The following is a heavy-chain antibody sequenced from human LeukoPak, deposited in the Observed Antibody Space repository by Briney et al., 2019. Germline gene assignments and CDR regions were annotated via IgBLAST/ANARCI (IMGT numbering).Heavy chain of an antibody. CDR1: RGSFSSGNYY. CDR3: ARDAGTISWFDP. D-gene: IGHD1-7*01. J-gene: IGHJ5*02. V-gene: IGHV4-39*07. CDR2: IYYSGST. Sequence: SETLSLTCTVSRGSFSSGNYYWSWIRQHPGKGLEWIGSIYYSGSTYDNPSLKSRVTISVDTSMNQFYLQMSSVTAADKDVYYCARDAGTISWFDPWGQGTLVTVSS.